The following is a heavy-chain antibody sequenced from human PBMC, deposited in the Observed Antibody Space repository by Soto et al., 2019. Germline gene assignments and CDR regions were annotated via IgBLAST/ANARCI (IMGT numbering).Heavy chain of an antibody. D-gene: IGHD3-3*01. J-gene: IGHJ4*02. Sequence: EVQLVESGGGLVQPGGSLRLSCAASGFTFSSYSMNWVRQAPGKGLEWVSYISSSSSTIYYADSVKGRFTISRDNAKNSVYLQMNSLRDEDTPVYYCARHDFWSGKNDYWGQGTLVTVSS. CDR3: ARHDFWSGKNDY. CDR2: ISSSSSTI. CDR1: GFTFSSYS. V-gene: IGHV3-48*02.